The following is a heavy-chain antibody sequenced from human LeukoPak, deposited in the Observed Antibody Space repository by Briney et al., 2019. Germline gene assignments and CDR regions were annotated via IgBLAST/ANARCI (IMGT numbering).Heavy chain of an antibody. Sequence: GGSLRLSCAASGFIFSAYEMNWVRQAPGKGLEWVSYISSSGSTIYYADSVKGRFTTSRDNAKNSLYLQMNSLRADDTAVYYCAKQRVGTSTIFDYWGQGTLVTVSS. CDR3: AKQRVGTSTIFDY. CDR1: GFIFSAYE. D-gene: IGHD1-26*01. CDR2: ISSSGSTI. J-gene: IGHJ4*02. V-gene: IGHV3-48*03.